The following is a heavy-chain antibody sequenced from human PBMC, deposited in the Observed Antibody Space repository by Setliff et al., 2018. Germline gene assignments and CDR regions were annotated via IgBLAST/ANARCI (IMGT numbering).Heavy chain of an antibody. V-gene: IGHV3-7*01. CDR2: IKQDGSEK. D-gene: IGHD2-8*01. CDR3: VRNGGNSDY. CDR1: GFTFSTYW. J-gene: IGHJ4*02. Sequence: PGESLKISCAASGFTFSTYWMSWVRQAPGKGLEWVANIKQDGSEKYYVDSVKGRFSISRDNARNSVHLQMNSLRAEDTAIYYCVRNGGNSDYWGQGTLVTVSS.